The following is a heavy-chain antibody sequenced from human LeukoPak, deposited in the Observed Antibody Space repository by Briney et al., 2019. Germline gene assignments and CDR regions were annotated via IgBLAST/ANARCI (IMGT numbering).Heavy chain of an antibody. CDR2: ISSSGSTI. CDR3: ARGSGSSSSRGVDY. V-gene: IGHV3-48*03. J-gene: IGHJ4*02. CDR1: GFTFSNYE. D-gene: IGHD6-6*01. Sequence: GGSLRLSCAASGFTFSNYEINWVRQAPGKGLEWVSYISSSGSTIYYADSVKGRFTISRDNAKNSLYLQMNSLRAEDTAVYYCARGSGSSSSRGVDYWGQGTLVTVSS.